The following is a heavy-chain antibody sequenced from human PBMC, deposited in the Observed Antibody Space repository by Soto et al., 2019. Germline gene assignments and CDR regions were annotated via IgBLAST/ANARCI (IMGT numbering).Heavy chain of an antibody. Sequence: QLHLVQSGAVVKKPGASVTVSCSASGYPVTAYYMHWVRQAPGRGLEWMGGINPATGDAKYTQTFQGRVTMTRDTSTSTVFMGLSGLTSEDTAVFYCARGGGVGVAGSAAFDMWGQGTLVTVSS. J-gene: IGHJ3*02. CDR2: INPATGDA. D-gene: IGHD3-3*01. V-gene: IGHV1-2*02. CDR3: ARGGGVGVAGSAAFDM. CDR1: GYPVTAYY.